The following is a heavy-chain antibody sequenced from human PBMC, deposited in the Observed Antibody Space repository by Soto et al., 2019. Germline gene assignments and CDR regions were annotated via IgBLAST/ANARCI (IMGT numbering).Heavy chain of an antibody. CDR2: IYTSGST. J-gene: IGHJ4*02. Sequence: SETLSLTCTVSGGSISSYYWSWIRQPAGKGLEWIGRIYTSGSTNYNPSLKSRVTMSVDTSKNQFSLKLSSVTAADTAVYYCAGEPLYCSGGSCYPPKFDYWGQGTLVTVSS. CDR1: GGSISSYY. D-gene: IGHD2-15*01. V-gene: IGHV4-4*07. CDR3: AGEPLYCSGGSCYPPKFDY.